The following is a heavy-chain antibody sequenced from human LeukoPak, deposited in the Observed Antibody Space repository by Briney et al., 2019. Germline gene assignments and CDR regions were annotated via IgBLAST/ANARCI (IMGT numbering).Heavy chain of an antibody. CDR2: ISWNNGSI. J-gene: IGHJ4*02. V-gene: IGHV3-9*01. Sequence: GGSLRLSCAATGFTFDDYAMHWVRHSPGRGLEWVSGISWNNGSIDYAASVRGRFTISRDNANNSLYLQMNSLRPEDSALYYCAKGTGRYWTFFDDWGQGTLVTVSS. D-gene: IGHD1-26*01. CDR1: GFTFDDYA. CDR3: AKGTGRYWTFFDD.